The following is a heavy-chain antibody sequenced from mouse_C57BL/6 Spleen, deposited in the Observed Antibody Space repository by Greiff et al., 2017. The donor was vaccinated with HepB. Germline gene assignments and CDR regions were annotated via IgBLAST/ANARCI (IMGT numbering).Heavy chain of an antibody. Sequence: LVKPGASVKISCKASGYAFSSSWMNWVKQRPGKGLEWIGRIYPGVGDTNYNGKFKGKATLTADKSSSTAYMQLSSLTSEDSAVYFCARGSSGYFDYWGQGTTLTVSS. D-gene: IGHD3-2*02. CDR2: IYPGVGDT. CDR3: ARGSSGYFDY. CDR1: GYAFSSSW. J-gene: IGHJ2*01. V-gene: IGHV1-82*01.